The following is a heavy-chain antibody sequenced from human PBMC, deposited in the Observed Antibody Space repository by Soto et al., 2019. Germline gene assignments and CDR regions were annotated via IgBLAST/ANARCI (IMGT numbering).Heavy chain of an antibody. CDR3: ARDVSPGSSSLYLDAFDI. J-gene: IGHJ3*02. CDR2: ISANGDIT. CDR1: GFTFSSDA. D-gene: IGHD6-13*01. V-gene: IGHV3-23*01. Sequence: GGSLRLSCAGTGFTFSSDAVNWVRQTPGKGLEWVSGISANGDITYYADSVKGRFTISRDNSRNTLFLQLNSLRVEDTAVYYCARDVSPGSSSLYLDAFDIWGQGTMVTVSS.